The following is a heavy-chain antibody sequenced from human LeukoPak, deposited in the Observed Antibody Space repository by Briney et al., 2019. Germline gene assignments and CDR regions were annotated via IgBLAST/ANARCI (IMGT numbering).Heavy chain of an antibody. CDR1: GDSIRSSTNY. CDR2: IYYSGST. Sequence: PSETLSLTCAVSGDSIRSSTNYWGWIRQPPGKGLEWIGNIYYSGSTYYNPSLKSRVTISVDTSKNQFSLKLSSVTAADTAVYYCASHLYYFDYWGQGTLVTVSS. V-gene: IGHV4-39*07. J-gene: IGHJ4*02. CDR3: ASHLYYFDY.